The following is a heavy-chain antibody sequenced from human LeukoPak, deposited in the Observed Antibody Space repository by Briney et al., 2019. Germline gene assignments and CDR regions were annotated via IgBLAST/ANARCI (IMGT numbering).Heavy chain of an antibody. CDR3: ARGYYDSPY. Sequence: PGRSLRLSCAASGFTFSSYSMNWVRQAPGKGLEWVSYISSSSSTIYYADSVKGRFTISRDNAKNSLYLQMNSLRAEDTAVYYCARGYYDSPYWGQGTLVTVSS. CDR1: GFTFSSYS. CDR2: ISSSSSTI. J-gene: IGHJ1*01. D-gene: IGHD3-3*01. V-gene: IGHV3-48*01.